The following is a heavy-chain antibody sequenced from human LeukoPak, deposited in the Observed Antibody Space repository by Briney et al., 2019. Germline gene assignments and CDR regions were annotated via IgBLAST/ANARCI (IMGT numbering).Heavy chain of an antibody. V-gene: IGHV1-69*05. CDR2: IIPIFGTA. J-gene: IGHJ6*03. CDR1: GGTFSSYA. D-gene: IGHD3-16*01. CDR3: ARVPTFYFVWGIPLGYYYMDV. Sequence: GASVKVSCKASGGTFSSYAISWVRQAPGQGLEWMGGIIPIFGTANYAQKFQGRVTITTDESTSTAYMELSSLRSEDTAVYYCARVPTFYFVWGIPLGYYYMDVGGKGTTVTVSS.